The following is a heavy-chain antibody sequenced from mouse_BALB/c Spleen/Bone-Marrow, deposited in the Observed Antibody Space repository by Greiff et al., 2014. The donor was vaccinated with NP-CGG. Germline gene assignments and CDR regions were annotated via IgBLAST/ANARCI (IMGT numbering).Heavy chain of an antibody. CDR3: ARQLAYAMDY. Sequence: EVMLVESGGGLVQPGGSLKLSCATSGFTFSDYYMYWVRQTPEKRLEWVAYITKGGGSTYYPDIVKGRFTISRDNAKNTLYLQMSRLKFEDTAMYYCARQLAYAMDYWGQGTSVTVSS. D-gene: IGHD4-1*01. CDR2: ITKGGGST. V-gene: IGHV5-12*02. CDR1: GFTFSDYY. J-gene: IGHJ4*01.